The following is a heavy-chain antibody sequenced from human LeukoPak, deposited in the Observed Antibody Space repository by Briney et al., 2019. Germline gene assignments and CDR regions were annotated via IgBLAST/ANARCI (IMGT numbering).Heavy chain of an antibody. D-gene: IGHD6-19*01. J-gene: IGHJ4*02. Sequence: PGGSLRLSCATSGFTFSSYAMSWVRQAPGKGLEWVSAISGSGGSTYYADSVKGRFTISRDNSKNTLYLQMNSLRAEDTAVYYRAKVVSSGWYGGDYWGQGTLVTVSS. CDR1: GFTFSSYA. CDR3: AKVVSSGWYGGDY. V-gene: IGHV3-23*01. CDR2: ISGSGGST.